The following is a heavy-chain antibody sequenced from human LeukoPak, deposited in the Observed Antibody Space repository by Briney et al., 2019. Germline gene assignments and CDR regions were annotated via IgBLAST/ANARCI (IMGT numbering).Heavy chain of an antibody. Sequence: SETLSLTCTVSGGSNSSYYWSWIRQPPGKGLEWIGYIYTSGSTNYNPSLKSRVTISVDTSKNQFSLKLSSVTAADTAVYYCARDRTGEGPYYDFWSGYYRPQNDAFDIWGQGTMVTVSS. CDR1: GGSNSSYY. V-gene: IGHV4-4*09. D-gene: IGHD3-3*01. CDR3: ARDRTGEGPYYDFWSGYYRPQNDAFDI. J-gene: IGHJ3*02. CDR2: IYTSGST.